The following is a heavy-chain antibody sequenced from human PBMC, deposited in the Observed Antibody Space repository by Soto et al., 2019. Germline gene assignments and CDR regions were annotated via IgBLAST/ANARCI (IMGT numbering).Heavy chain of an antibody. CDR3: TKMAGGGVPSDY. CDR2: ISNTGSSA. CDR1: GFTFSVFG. V-gene: IGHV3-30*18. D-gene: IGHD3-3*01. J-gene: IGHJ4*02. Sequence: PGGSLRLSCAASGFTFSVFGMHWVRQAPGKGLEWVAVISNTGSSAHYADSVRGRFTISRDNGENTLSLLMTSLRPEDTAVYYCTKMAGGGVPSDYWGQGTLVTVSS.